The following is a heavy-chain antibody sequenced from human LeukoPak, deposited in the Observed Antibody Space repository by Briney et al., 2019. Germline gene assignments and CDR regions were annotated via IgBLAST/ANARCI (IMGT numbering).Heavy chain of an antibody. V-gene: IGHV3-7*01. D-gene: IGHD2-2*01. CDR3: ARDRGHSTSCCNYYYYYMDV. CDR2: IKQDGSEK. CDR1: GFTFSSYW. Sequence: SGGSLRLSCAASGFTFSSYWMSWVRQAPGKGLEWVANIKQDGSEKYYVDSVKGRFTISRDNAKNSLYLQMNSLGAEDTAVYYCARDRGHSTSCCNYYYYYMDVWGKGTTVTVSS. J-gene: IGHJ6*03.